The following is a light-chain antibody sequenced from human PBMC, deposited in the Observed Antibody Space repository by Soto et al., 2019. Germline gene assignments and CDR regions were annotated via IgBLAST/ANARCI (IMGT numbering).Light chain of an antibody. Sequence: DIPMTQSPSSLSASVGDRVTITCRASQSISDYLNWYQQKPGKAPKLLIYAASSLRSGVPSRFSGSGSGTDFTLTITTLQPEDFATYFCQQSYSTPYTFGQGARLQIK. CDR1: QSISDY. V-gene: IGKV1-39*01. CDR2: AAS. J-gene: IGKJ2*01. CDR3: QQSYSTPYT.